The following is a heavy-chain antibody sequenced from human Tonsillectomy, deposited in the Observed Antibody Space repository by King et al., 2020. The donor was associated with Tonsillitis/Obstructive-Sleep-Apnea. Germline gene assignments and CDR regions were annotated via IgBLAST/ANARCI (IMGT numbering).Heavy chain of an antibody. Sequence: VQLVESGGGLVQPGGSLRLSCAASGFTFSSYSMNWVRQAPGKGLEWVSYIIRSSSTIYFADSVKGRFTLSRDNAKNSLYLQMNSLRDEDTAVYYCVRDIFGSEEHTPYYMDVWGKGTTVTVSS. J-gene: IGHJ6*03. V-gene: IGHV3-48*02. CDR3: VRDIFGSEEHTPYYMDV. CDR1: GFTFSSYS. D-gene: IGHD3-10*02. CDR2: IIRSSSTI.